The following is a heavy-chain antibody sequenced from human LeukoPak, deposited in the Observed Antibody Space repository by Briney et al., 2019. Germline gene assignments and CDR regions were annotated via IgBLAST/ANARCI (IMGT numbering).Heavy chain of an antibody. V-gene: IGHV4-61*02. J-gene: IGHJ4*02. CDR3: AREPQNRGGLGD. CDR1: GGSISSGSYY. D-gene: IGHD3-16*01. CDR2: IYTSGST. Sequence: SETLSLTCTVSGGSISSGSYYWSWIRQPAGKGLEWIGRIYTSGSTNYNPSLKSRVTISVDKSKNQFSLKLSSVTAADTAVYYCAREPQNRGGLGDWGQGTLVTVSS.